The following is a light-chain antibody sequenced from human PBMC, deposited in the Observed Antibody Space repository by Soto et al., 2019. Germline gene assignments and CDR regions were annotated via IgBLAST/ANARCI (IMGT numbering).Light chain of an antibody. V-gene: IGKV3-20*01. Sequence: EVVLTQSPGTLSLSPGERATLSCRASQNIRGNELAWYQQKPGQAPRLLIDRGSSRATGIPDRFSGRGSGTDFPLTISRLEPEDFAVYYCQDYGTSAPWTFGQGTKVEIK. CDR1: QNIRGNE. CDR2: RGS. J-gene: IGKJ1*01. CDR3: QDYGTSAPWT.